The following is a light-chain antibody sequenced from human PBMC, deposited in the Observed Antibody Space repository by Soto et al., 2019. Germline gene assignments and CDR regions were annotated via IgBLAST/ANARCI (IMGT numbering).Light chain of an antibody. CDR1: SSNIGAGFD. Sequence: QSVLTQSPSVSGAPGQRVSIPCTGTSSNIGAGFDVHWYQQLPATAPKLLIYGNNNWPSGVPDRFSGSKSGTSASLAITGLQAEDEADYYCQSYDTSLSGGSVFGTGTKVTVL. CDR3: QSYDTSLSGGSV. J-gene: IGLJ1*01. V-gene: IGLV1-40*01. CDR2: GNN.